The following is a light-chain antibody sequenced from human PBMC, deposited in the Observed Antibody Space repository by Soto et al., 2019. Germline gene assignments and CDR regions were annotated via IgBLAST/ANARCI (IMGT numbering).Light chain of an antibody. CDR1: QSVSSSY. CDR2: GAS. V-gene: IGKV3-20*01. Sequence: IVVTHSPGTLSFSPGERATLSCRASQSVSSSYLAWYQQKPGQAPRLLIYGASSRATGIPDRFSGSGSGKEFTTTIPRPEPQDSAVSYCNQYGSSKCKFGQGTNV. CDR3: NQYGSSKCK. J-gene: IGKJ1*01.